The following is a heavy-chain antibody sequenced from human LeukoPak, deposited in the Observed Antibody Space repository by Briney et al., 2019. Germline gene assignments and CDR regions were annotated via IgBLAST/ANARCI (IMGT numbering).Heavy chain of an antibody. CDR2: FDPEDGET. J-gene: IGHJ4*02. Sequence: ASVEVSCKVSGYTLTELSMHWVRQAPGKGLEWMGGFDPEDGETIYAQKFQGRVTMTEDTSTDTAYMELSSLRSEDTAVYYCATALTGTAFQFDYWGQGTLVTVSS. D-gene: IGHD1-20*01. CDR3: ATALTGTAFQFDY. CDR1: GYTLTELS. V-gene: IGHV1-24*01.